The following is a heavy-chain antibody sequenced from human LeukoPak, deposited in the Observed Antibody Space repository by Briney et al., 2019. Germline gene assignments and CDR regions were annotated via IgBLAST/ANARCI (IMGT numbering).Heavy chain of an antibody. Sequence: PGGSLRLSCAASGFTFSSYGMHWVRQAPGKGLEWVAVISYDGSNKYYADSVKGRFTISRDNSKNTLYLQMNSLRAEDTAVYYCAKDQKYCSGTSCYTKGLDYWGQGTLVTVSS. CDR2: ISYDGSNK. CDR1: GFTFSSYG. V-gene: IGHV3-30*18. CDR3: AKDQKYCSGTSCYTKGLDY. J-gene: IGHJ4*02. D-gene: IGHD2-2*02.